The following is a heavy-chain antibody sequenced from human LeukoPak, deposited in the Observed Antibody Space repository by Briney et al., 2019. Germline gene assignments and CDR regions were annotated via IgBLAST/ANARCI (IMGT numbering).Heavy chain of an antibody. J-gene: IGHJ4*02. CDR1: GFTFDDYA. CDR2: ISWNSGSI. CDR3: AKGDGYNYHFDY. D-gene: IGHD5-24*01. Sequence: GGSLRLSCVASGFTFDDYAMYWVRQAPGKGLKWVSGISWNSGSIGYADSVKGRFTISRDNAKNSLYLQMNSLRAEDTALYYCAKGDGYNYHFDYWGQGTLVTVSS. V-gene: IGHV3-9*01.